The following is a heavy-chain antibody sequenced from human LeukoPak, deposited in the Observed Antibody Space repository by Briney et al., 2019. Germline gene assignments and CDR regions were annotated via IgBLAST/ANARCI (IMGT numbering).Heavy chain of an antibody. V-gene: IGHV1-3*01. CDR3: ARVGGNSDYWYFDL. D-gene: IGHD4-23*01. CDR1: GYTFTSYA. Sequence: ASVKVSCKASGYTFTSYAMHWVRQAPGQRLEWMGWINAGNGNTKYSQKFQGRVTITRDTFASTAYMELSSLRSEDTAVYYCARVGGNSDYWYFDLWGRGTLVTVSS. CDR2: INAGNGNT. J-gene: IGHJ2*01.